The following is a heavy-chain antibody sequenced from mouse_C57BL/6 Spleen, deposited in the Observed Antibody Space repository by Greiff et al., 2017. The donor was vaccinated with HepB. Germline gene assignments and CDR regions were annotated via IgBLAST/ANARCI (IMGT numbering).Heavy chain of an antibody. CDR1: GYAFSSSW. Sequence: VQLQQSGPELVKPGASVKISCKASGYAFSSSWMNWVKQRPGKGLEWIGRIYPGDGDTNYNGKFKGKATLTADKSSSTAYMQLSSLTSEDSAVYFCARSLYYDYDGVDYWSQGTTLTVSS. CDR2: IYPGDGDT. V-gene: IGHV1-82*01. J-gene: IGHJ2*01. D-gene: IGHD2-4*01. CDR3: ARSLYYDYDGVDY.